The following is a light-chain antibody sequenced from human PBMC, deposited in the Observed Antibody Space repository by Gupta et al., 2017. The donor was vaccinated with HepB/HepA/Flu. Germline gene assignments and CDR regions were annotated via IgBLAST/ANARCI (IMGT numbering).Light chain of an antibody. CDR2: KSS. Sequence: DIQMTQSPSTLSAPVGDRVTITCRASQSISNWLAWYQQKPGQAPKLLIQKSSSLESGVPSRFSGSGSGTEFTLTISSLQPDDFATYYCQQYKRNSETFGQGTKVEIK. J-gene: IGKJ1*01. V-gene: IGKV1-5*03. CDR3: QQYKRNSET. CDR1: QSISNW.